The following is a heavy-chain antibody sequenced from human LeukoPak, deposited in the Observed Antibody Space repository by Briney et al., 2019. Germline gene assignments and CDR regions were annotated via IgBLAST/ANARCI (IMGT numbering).Heavy chain of an antibody. CDR2: ISWDSGTI. CDR1: GFTFDDYA. J-gene: IGHJ4*02. V-gene: IGHV3-9*01. D-gene: IGHD3-10*01. CDR3: AKDRAMVRGVIIDY. Sequence: PGRSLRLSCAASGFTFDDYAMHWVRQAPGKGLEWVSGISWDSGTIGYADSVKGRFTISRDNAKNSLYLQMNSLRAEDTALYYCAKDRAMVRGVIIDYWGQGTLVTVSP.